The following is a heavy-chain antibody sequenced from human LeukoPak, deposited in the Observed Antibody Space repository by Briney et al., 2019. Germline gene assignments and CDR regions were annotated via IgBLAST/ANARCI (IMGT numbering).Heavy chain of an antibody. J-gene: IGHJ4*02. V-gene: IGHV5-51*01. D-gene: IGHD7-27*01. CDR3: ARQIAMGRSGDY. Sequence: GESLKISCKASGYSFTSYWIGWVRQMPGKGLEWMGTIDPSDSESRYAPSFQGKVTTSVDKSLTTACVQWNSLKASDTAMYYRARQIAMGRSGDYWGRGTLVTVSS. CDR2: IDPSDSES. CDR1: GYSFTSYW.